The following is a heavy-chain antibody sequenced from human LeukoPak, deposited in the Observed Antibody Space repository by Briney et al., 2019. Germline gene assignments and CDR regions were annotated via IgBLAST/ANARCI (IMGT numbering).Heavy chain of an antibody. CDR2: ISGSGDST. J-gene: IGHJ4*02. CDR3: AKDHWFEFDY. CDR1: GFTFSSYS. D-gene: IGHD3-10*01. Sequence: GGSLRLSCAASGFTFSSYSMNWVRQAPGMGLEWVSAISGSGDSTYYADSVRGRLTISRDNSKNTLYLQMDRLRAEDTAIYCCAKDHWFEFDYWGQGTRVTVSS. V-gene: IGHV3-23*01.